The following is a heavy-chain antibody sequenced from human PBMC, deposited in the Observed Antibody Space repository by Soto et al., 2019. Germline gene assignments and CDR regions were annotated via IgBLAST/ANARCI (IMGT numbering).Heavy chain of an antibody. CDR1: GFTFNNYW. Sequence: VLLVESGGGLVHPGGSLRLSCVGSGFTFNNYWMHWVRQVPGKGLVWVSRIKTDGSSPNYADSVEGRFTISSDNAKNTLYLQMNSLRAEDTAVYYCARDRIAGSGSCDNWGQGTLVTVSS. D-gene: IGHD3-10*01. CDR2: IKTDGSSP. J-gene: IGHJ4*02. CDR3: ARDRIAGSGSCDN. V-gene: IGHV3-74*01.